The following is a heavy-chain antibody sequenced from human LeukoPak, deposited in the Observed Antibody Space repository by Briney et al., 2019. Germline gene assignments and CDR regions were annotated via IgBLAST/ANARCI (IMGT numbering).Heavy chain of an antibody. CDR2: INSDGSST. Sequence: GGSLRLSCAASGFTFSSYWMHWVRQAPGKGLVWVSRINSDGSSTSYAGSVKGRFTISRDNAKNTLYLQMNSLRAEDTAVYYCARDRGYSYGLQGGWFDPWGQGTLVTVSS. D-gene: IGHD5-18*01. CDR3: ARDRGYSYGLQGGWFDP. V-gene: IGHV3-74*01. CDR1: GFTFSSYW. J-gene: IGHJ5*02.